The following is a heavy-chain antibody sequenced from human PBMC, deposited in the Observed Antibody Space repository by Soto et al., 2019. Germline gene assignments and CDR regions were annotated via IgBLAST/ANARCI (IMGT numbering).Heavy chain of an antibody. V-gene: IGHV4-30-4*01. CDR1: GGSISSGDYY. CDR3: ARLYYDILTGSNWFDP. D-gene: IGHD3-9*01. CDR2: IYYSGST. J-gene: IGHJ5*02. Sequence: SETLSLTCTVSGGSISSGDYYWSWIRQPPGKGLEWIGYIYYSGSTYYNPSLKSRVTISVDTSKNQFSLKLSSVTAADTAVYYCARLYYDILTGSNWFDPWGQGTLVTVSS.